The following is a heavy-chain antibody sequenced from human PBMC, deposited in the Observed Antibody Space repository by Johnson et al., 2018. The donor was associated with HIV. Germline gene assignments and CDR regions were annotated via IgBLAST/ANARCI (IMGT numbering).Heavy chain of an antibody. CDR2: ISYDGSNK. CDR3: AKETRDSRSAFDI. D-gene: IGHD4-11*01. Sequence: QVQLVESGGGVVQPGRSLRLSCAASGFTFSSYAMHWVRHAPGKGLEWVAVISYDGSNKYSADFVKGRFTISRDTSKKSVFLQMNSLRPEDTAVYYCAKETRDSRSAFDIWGQGTLVTVSS. J-gene: IGHJ3*02. V-gene: IGHV3-30*04. CDR1: GFTFSSYA.